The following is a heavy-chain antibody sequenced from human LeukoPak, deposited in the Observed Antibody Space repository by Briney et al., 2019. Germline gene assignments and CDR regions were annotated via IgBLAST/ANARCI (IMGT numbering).Heavy chain of an antibody. D-gene: IGHD5-18*01. CDR3: AKVGLALWLQGYFDY. CDR2: IYSDGST. Sequence: PGGSLRLSCAASGLTVRNNYMSWVRQAPGKGLEWVSVIYSDGSTYYEDSVKGRFTISRDTSKNTLYLQMNSLRAEDTAVYYCAKVGLALWLQGYFDYWGQGTLVTVSS. J-gene: IGHJ4*02. V-gene: IGHV3-53*01. CDR1: GLTVRNNY.